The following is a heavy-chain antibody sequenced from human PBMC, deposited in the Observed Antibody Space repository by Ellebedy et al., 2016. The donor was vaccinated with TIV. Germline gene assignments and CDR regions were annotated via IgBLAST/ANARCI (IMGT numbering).Heavy chain of an antibody. CDR1: GYSFSNYW. V-gene: IGHV5-51*01. Sequence: GESLKISCKGSGYSFSNYWIGWVRQMPGKGLEWMGIIYPGDSNTRYSPSFQGQVTISADKSINTAFLQWSSLKASDTAMYYCEKHNSRYWPHLWGQGTLVTVSS. D-gene: IGHD2-15*01. CDR2: IYPGDSNT. CDR3: EKHNSRYWPHL. J-gene: IGHJ4*02.